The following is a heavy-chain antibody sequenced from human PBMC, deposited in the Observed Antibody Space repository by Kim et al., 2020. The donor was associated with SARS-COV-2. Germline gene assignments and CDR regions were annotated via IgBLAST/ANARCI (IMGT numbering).Heavy chain of an antibody. CDR2: ISSSSSYI. CDR1: GFTFSSYS. D-gene: IGHD3-9*01. V-gene: IGHV3-21*01. J-gene: IGHJ6*02. Sequence: GGSLRLSCAASGFTFSSYSMNWVRQAPGKGLEWVSSISSSSSYIYYADSVKGRFTISRDNAKNSLYLQMNSLRADDTAVYYCARDLVSGRDYDILTGYYNVISRYYGMDVWGQGTTVTVSS. CDR3: ARDLVSGRDYDILTGYYNVISRYYGMDV.